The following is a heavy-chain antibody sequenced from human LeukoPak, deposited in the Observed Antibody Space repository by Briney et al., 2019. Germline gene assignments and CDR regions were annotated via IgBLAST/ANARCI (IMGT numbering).Heavy chain of an antibody. D-gene: IGHD3-22*01. V-gene: IGHV4-34*01. Sequence: PSETLSLTCAVYGGSFSGYYWSWIRQPPGKGLEWIGEINHSGSTNYNPSLKSRVTISVDTSKNQFSLKLSSVTAADTAVYYCARVADYYDSSGYPTTHLFDYWGQGTLVTVSS. J-gene: IGHJ4*02. CDR1: GGSFSGYY. CDR2: INHSGST. CDR3: ARVADYYDSSGYPTTHLFDY.